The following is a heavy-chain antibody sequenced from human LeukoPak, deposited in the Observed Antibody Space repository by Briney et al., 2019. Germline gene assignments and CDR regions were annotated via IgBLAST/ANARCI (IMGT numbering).Heavy chain of an antibody. D-gene: IGHD3-16*01. Sequence: ASVKVSCKASGYTFTSYDINWVRQATGQGLEWMGWMNPNSGNTGYAQKFQGRVTMTRNTSISTAYMELSSLRSEDTAVYYCARGWQSYDPLGPWGQGTLVTVSS. J-gene: IGHJ5*02. CDR1: GYTFTSYD. CDR2: MNPNSGNT. CDR3: ARGWQSYDPLGP. V-gene: IGHV1-8*01.